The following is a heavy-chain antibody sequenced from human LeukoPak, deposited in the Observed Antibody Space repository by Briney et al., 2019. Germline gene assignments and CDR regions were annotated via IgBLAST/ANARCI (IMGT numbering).Heavy chain of an antibody. CDR2: IYYSGST. D-gene: IGHD3-22*01. CDR1: GGSISSSSYY. V-gene: IGHV4-39*07. J-gene: IGHJ3*02. CDR3: TALHPSHSSSWNDDVFDI. Sequence: PSETLSLTCTVSGGSISSSSYYWGWIRQPPGKGLEWIGSIYYSGSTNYNPSLRNRITISVDTSKNQFSLEVRSVTAADAAVYYCTALHPSHSSSWNDDVFDIWGQGIMVIVSS.